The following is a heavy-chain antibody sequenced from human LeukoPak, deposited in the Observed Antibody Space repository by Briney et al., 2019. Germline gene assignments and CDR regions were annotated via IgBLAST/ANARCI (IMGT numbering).Heavy chain of an antibody. CDR1: GDSVPSNTAA. D-gene: IGHD2-15*01. J-gene: IGHJ6*02. Sequence: SQTLSLTCAISGDSVPSNTAAWNWVRQSPWRGIGWLGRTYYRSKWYYGYAVPMRSRISINPDPSKNLFSLQLNSVTPEDTAVYYCARNPGYYYAMDVWGQGTTVTVSS. CDR2: TYYRSKWYY. CDR3: ARNPGYYYAMDV. V-gene: IGHV6-1*01.